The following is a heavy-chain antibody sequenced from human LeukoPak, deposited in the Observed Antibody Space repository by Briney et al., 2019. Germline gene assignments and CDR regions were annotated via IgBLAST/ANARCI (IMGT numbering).Heavy chain of an antibody. D-gene: IGHD3-22*01. Sequence: PETLSLTCTVSGGSISRYYWSWIRQTPGQGLEGIGYIYYSGSTNYNPSLKSRVIISVGASKNQFSLKLSSVTAADTAVYYCARETYYYDSSGSYWGQGTLVTVSS. CDR1: GGSISRYY. CDR2: IYYSGST. J-gene: IGHJ4*02. CDR3: ARETYYYDSSGSY. V-gene: IGHV4-59*12.